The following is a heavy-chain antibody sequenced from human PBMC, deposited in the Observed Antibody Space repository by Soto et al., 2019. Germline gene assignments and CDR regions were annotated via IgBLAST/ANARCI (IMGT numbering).Heavy chain of an antibody. J-gene: IGHJ6*02. D-gene: IGHD6-19*01. CDR3: ARVIAVAGSRKDYYYYGMDV. CDR1: GFTFSSYA. Sequence: GGSLRLSCAASGFTFSSYAMHWVRQAPGKGLEWVAVISYDGSNKYYADSVKGRFTISRDNSKNTLYLQMNSLRAEDTAVYYCARVIAVAGSRKDYYYYGMDVWGQGTTVTVSS. CDR2: ISYDGSNK. V-gene: IGHV3-30-3*01.